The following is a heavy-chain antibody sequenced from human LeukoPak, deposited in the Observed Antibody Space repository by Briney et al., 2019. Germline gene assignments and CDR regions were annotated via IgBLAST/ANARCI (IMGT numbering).Heavy chain of an antibody. D-gene: IGHD5-18*01. Sequence: GGSLRPSCTASGFTFGDYAMSWFRQAPGKGLEWVGFIRSKAYGGTTEYAASVKGRFTISRDDSKSIAYLQMNSLKTEDTAVYYCTRDKAAQPAAMVTKLFDYWGQGTLVTVSS. J-gene: IGHJ4*02. CDR3: TRDKAAQPAAMVTKLFDY. V-gene: IGHV3-49*03. CDR2: IRSKAYGGTT. CDR1: GFTFGDYA.